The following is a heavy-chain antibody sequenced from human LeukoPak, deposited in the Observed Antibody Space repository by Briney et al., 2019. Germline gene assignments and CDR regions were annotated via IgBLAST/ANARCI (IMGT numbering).Heavy chain of an antibody. CDR1: GFSLNTRGVG. D-gene: IGHD2-21*01. J-gene: IGHJ3*02. CDR2: IYWNDDK. Sequence: SGPTLVKPTQTLTLTCTFSGFSLNTRGVGVGWIRQPPGKALEWLALIYWNDDKRYSPSLKSSLTITKDTSKNQVVLTMTNVDPVDTATYYCAHRTLFSLWGAFDIWGQGTMVTVSS. CDR3: AHRTLFSLWGAFDI. V-gene: IGHV2-5*01.